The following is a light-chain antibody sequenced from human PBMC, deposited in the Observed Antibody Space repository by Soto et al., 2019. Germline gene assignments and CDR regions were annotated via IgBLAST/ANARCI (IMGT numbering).Light chain of an antibody. Sequence: IQMTQSPSSLSASVGDRVTITCRASQSISKYLNWYQQKPGKAPKLLIYAASSLHSGVPSRFSGSGSGTDFTLTISSLQPEDFAPYYCQQSYSAPPLTFGGGTNVEFK. CDR3: QQSYSAPPLT. CDR2: AAS. V-gene: IGKV1-39*01. J-gene: IGKJ4*01. CDR1: QSISKY.